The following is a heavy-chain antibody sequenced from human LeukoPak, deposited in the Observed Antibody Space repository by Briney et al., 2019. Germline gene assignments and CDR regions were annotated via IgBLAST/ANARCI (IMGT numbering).Heavy chain of an antibody. CDR2: INQSGST. V-gene: IGHV4-34*01. D-gene: IGHD3-9*01. CDR3: AKAGLRFFDWSQNYYYAMDV. Sequence: SETLSLTSAVFGGSFSDYYWKWIRQPPGKGLEWIGEINQSGSTDYNPSLKSRVTISVDTSKKQFSLNLSSVTAADTAVYYCAKAGLRFFDWSQNYYYAMDVWGQGTTVTVSS. CDR1: GGSFSDYY. J-gene: IGHJ6*02.